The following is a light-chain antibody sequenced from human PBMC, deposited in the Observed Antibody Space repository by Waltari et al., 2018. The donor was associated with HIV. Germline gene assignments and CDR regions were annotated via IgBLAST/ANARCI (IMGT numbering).Light chain of an antibody. Sequence: QSALTPHPSAYGPPGPPVTISSTGISSIAGGYKYGSWYQPHPAKAPKLMIYEDNSRPSGVPYRVSGSKSGNTASLTVSGLQADDEADYYCSSYAGTTRLFGGGTKLTVL. CDR1: SSIAGGYKY. V-gene: IGLV2-8*01. CDR2: EDN. CDR3: SSYAGTTRL. J-gene: IGLJ2*01.